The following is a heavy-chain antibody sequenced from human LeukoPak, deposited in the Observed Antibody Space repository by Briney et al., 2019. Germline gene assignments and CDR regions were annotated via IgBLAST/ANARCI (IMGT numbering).Heavy chain of an antibody. V-gene: IGHV1-2*02. CDR2: INPNSGGT. D-gene: IGHD2-21*01. Sequence: ASVKVSCKASGYTFTGYYMHWVRQAPGQGLEWMGWINPNSGGTNYAQKFQGRVTMTRDTSISTAYMELSRLRSDDTAVYYCARVVCGGDCYSHWFDPWGQGTLVAVSS. CDR1: GYTFTGYY. CDR3: ARVVCGGDCYSHWFDP. J-gene: IGHJ5*02.